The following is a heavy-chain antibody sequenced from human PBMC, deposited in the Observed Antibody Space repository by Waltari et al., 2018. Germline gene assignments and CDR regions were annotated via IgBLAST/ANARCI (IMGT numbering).Heavy chain of an antibody. J-gene: IGHJ4*02. CDR3: AKGAKGGGYDFWSGSLFDY. CDR1: GFTFSSYG. D-gene: IGHD3-3*01. CDR2: ISYDGSNK. Sequence: QVQLVESGGGVVQPGRSLRLSCAASGFTFSSYGMHWVRQAPGKGLEWVAVISYDGSNKYYADPVKGRFTISRDNSKNTLYLQMNSLRAEDTAMYYCAKGAKGGGYDFWSGSLFDYWGQGTLVTVSS. V-gene: IGHV3-30*18.